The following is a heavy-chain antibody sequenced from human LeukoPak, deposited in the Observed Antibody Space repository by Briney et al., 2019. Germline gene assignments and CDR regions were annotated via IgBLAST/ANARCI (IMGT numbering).Heavy chain of an antibody. V-gene: IGHV1-46*01. CDR3: ARELQKSTDPQLDY. Sequence: GASVKVSCKASGGTFSSYAISWVRQAPGQGLEWMGIINPSGGSTSYAQKFQGRVTMTRDTSTSTVYMELSSLRSEDTAVYYCARELQKSTDPQLDYWGQGTLVTVSS. D-gene: IGHD1-1*01. J-gene: IGHJ4*02. CDR1: GGTFSSYA. CDR2: INPSGGST.